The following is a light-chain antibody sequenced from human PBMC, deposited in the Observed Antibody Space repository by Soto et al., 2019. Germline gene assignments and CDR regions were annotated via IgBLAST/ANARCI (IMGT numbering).Light chain of an antibody. Sequence: DIQMTQSPSSLSASVGDRVTITCWASRSISNYLNWYQQKSGKAPRLLIYAASSLQPGVPSRFSGTGTGREFTLTITRLQPEASATYYCQQSYSVPRFGHGTRVDLK. CDR1: RSISNY. V-gene: IGKV1-39*01. CDR2: AAS. CDR3: QQSYSVPR. J-gene: IGKJ1*01.